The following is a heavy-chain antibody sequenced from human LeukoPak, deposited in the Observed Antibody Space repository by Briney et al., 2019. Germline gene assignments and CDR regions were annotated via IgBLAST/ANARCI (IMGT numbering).Heavy chain of an antibody. CDR3: ARDSPKINLYDASDI. Sequence: PSETLSLTCSVSGGSMSSYDWSWIRQPPGQGLEWIASIYYSGSTTYNPSLKSRVTISVDPSKNQFSLKLSSVTAADTAVYYCARDSPKINLYDASDIWGQGKMVIVSS. CDR2: IYYSGST. V-gene: IGHV4-59*01. CDR1: GGSMSSYD. J-gene: IGHJ3*02.